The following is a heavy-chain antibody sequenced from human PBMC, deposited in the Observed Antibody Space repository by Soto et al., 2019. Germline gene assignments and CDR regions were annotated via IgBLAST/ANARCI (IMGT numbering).Heavy chain of an antibody. V-gene: IGHV1-69*02. D-gene: IGHD3-22*01. J-gene: IGHJ4*02. Sequence: QVQLVQSGAEVKKPGSSVKVSCKASGGTFSSYTISWVRQAPGQGLEWMGRIIPILGIANYAQKFQGRVTITADKSTSTAYMELSSLRSEDTAAYYCATNPYYYDSSGDPLGYWGQGTLVTVSS. CDR3: ATNPYYYDSSGDPLGY. CDR1: GGTFSSYT. CDR2: IIPILGIA.